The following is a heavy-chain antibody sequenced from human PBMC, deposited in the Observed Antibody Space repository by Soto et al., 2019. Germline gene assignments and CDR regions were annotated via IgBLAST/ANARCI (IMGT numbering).Heavy chain of an antibody. CDR3: ARFARRYCSGGSCYYGRSPVKFTCYGMVI. CDR1: GVTFSSYA. D-gene: IGHD2-15*01. J-gene: IGHJ6*02. CDR2: IIPIFGTA. Sequence: SVKVSCKASGVTFSSYAISWVRQAPLQVLEWMVGIIPIFGTANYAQKFQGRVTITADESTSTAYMELSSLRSEDTALYYCARFARRYCSGGSCYYGRSPVKFTCYGMVIWG. V-gene: IGHV1-69*13.